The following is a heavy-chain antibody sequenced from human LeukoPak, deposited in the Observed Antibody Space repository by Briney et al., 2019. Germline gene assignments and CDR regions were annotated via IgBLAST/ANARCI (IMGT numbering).Heavy chain of an antibody. J-gene: IGHJ6*02. CDR3: ARDRYSSGWYGYYYYGMDV. D-gene: IGHD6-19*01. V-gene: IGHV3-33*08. CDR1: GFTFSSYG. CDR2: IWYDGSNK. Sequence: PGGSLRLSCAASGFTFSSYGMHWVRQAPGKGLEWVAVIWYDGSNKYYADSVKGRFTISRDNSKNTLYLQMNSLRAEDTAVYYCARDRYSSGWYGYYYYGMDVWGQGTTVTVSS.